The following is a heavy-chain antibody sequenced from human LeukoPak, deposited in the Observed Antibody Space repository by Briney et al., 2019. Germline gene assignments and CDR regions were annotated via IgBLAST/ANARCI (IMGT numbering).Heavy chain of an antibody. CDR2: IKQDGNEK. D-gene: IGHD1-1*01. Sequence: GGSLRLSCAASGFTFSSYWMSWVRQAPGKGLEWVANIKQDGNEKYYVDSVRGRFTVSRDNAKNTLYLQMNRLRPEDTAFYYCARDDYNTLGYNFHYWGQGTLVTVSS. J-gene: IGHJ4*02. V-gene: IGHV3-7*03. CDR3: ARDDYNTLGYNFHY. CDR1: GFTFSSYW.